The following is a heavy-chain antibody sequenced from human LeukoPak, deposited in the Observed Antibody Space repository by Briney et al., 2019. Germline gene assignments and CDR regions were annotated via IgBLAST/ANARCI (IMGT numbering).Heavy chain of an antibody. CDR3: ARDRTMVRGLANYFYGMDV. V-gene: IGHV3-48*03. D-gene: IGHD3-10*01. CDR2: ISTSGRTT. CDR1: GFSFSSDE. Sequence: GRSLRLSCAASGFSFSSDELNWVRQAPGKGREWLSYISTSGRTTYYADSVKGRFTISRDNAKNSLYLQMSSLRAEDTAVYYCARDRTMVRGLANYFYGMDVWGQGTTVIVSS. J-gene: IGHJ6*02.